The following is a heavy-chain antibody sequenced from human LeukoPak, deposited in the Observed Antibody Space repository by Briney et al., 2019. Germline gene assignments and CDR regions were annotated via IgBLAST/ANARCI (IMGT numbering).Heavy chain of an antibody. Sequence: GGSLRLSCAASGFTVSSNYMNWVRQAPGKGLKWVSVIYSGGSTYYADSVKGRFTISRDNSKNTLYLQMNSLRAEDTAVYYCARDIAAAGYFDYWGQGTLVTVSS. CDR2: IYSGGST. D-gene: IGHD6-13*01. V-gene: IGHV3-53*01. CDR3: ARDIAAAGYFDY. J-gene: IGHJ4*02. CDR1: GFTVSSNY.